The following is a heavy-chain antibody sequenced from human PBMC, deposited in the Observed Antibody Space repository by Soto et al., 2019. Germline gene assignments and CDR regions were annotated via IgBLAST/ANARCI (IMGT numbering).Heavy chain of an antibody. CDR2: VSGNNGAS. CDR1: GYTSADFG. Sequence: QVQLMQSGTEVKKPGASVTVSCKASGYTSADFGISWVRQAPGQGLEWMGWVSGNNGASNPAPKVQGRITMTLDTSMGVSYMALRSLRSDDTAIYYCVRDQKYFRVNGNWFDSWGQGTLVSVSS. CDR3: VRDQKYFRVNGNWFDS. D-gene: IGHD2-2*01. V-gene: IGHV1-18*04. J-gene: IGHJ5*01.